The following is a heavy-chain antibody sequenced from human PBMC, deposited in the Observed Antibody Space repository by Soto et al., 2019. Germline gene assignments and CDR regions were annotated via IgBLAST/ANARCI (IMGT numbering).Heavy chain of an antibody. CDR3: ERDWGTGFYQLDS. D-gene: IGHD2-2*01. V-gene: IGHV4-38-2*02. Sequence: LSLTCAVSGYSISTGFNWAWIRQPPGKGLGWIGSIYHSGGTYYNLSLKSRVTISSDASKNQISLKLSSVTAADTALYYCERDWGTGFYQLDSWGQGTLVTVSS. J-gene: IGHJ4*02. CDR1: GYSISTGFN. CDR2: IYHSGGT.